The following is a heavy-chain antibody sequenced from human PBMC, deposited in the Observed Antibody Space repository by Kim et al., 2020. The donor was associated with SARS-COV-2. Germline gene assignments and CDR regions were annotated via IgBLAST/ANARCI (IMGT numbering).Heavy chain of an antibody. CDR2: IIPIFGTA. CDR3: ARGILHYYDSSYDAFDI. V-gene: IGHV1-69*13. Sequence: SVKVSCKASGGTFSSYAISWVRQAPGQGLEWMGGIIPIFGTANYAQKFQGRVTITADESTSTAYMELSSLRSEDTAVYYCARGILHYYDSSYDAFDIWGQGTMVTVSS. D-gene: IGHD3-22*01. J-gene: IGHJ3*02. CDR1: GGTFSSYA.